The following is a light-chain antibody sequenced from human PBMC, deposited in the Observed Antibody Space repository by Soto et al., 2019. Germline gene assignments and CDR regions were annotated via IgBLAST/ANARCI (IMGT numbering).Light chain of an antibody. Sequence: QSVLTQPASVSGSAGQWVTIYCSGTSADVGGYKFVCWYQQHAGKAHLLMIYELSSRPAGVSRRFSGSKSGNTASLTISGLQAEDEADYFCGSYTGNSYVFGNGTKLTVL. J-gene: IGLJ1*01. CDR3: GSYTGNSYV. CDR1: SADVGGYKF. V-gene: IGLV2-14*01. CDR2: ELS.